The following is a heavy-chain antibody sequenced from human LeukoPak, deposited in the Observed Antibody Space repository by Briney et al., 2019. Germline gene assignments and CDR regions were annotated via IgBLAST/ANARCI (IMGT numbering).Heavy chain of an antibody. CDR3: ARAFRVWQLGAELDY. Sequence: PGGSLRLSCAASGFTFSSYAMSWVRQAPGKGLEWVSAISGSGGSTYYADSVKGRFTISRDNSKNTLYLQMNSLRAEDTAVYYCARAFRVWQLGAELDYWGQGTLVTVSS. V-gene: IGHV3-23*01. J-gene: IGHJ4*02. CDR2: ISGSGGST. CDR1: GFTFSSYA. D-gene: IGHD6-6*01.